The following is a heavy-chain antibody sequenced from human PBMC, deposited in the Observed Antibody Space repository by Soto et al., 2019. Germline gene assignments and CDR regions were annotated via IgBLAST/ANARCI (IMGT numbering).Heavy chain of an antibody. D-gene: IGHD3-22*01. Sequence: ASVKVSCKASGYKFTGYGISWVRQAPGQGLEWMGWISAYTGNTIYAQKFQGRVSMTVDTSTNTAYMDLRNLRSDDTAVYYCARDRVQGVVTAHYNGMEGWGLGTRVTVSS. CDR2: ISAYTGNT. CDR1: GYKFTGYG. V-gene: IGHV1-18*01. CDR3: ARDRVQGVVTAHYNGMEG. J-gene: IGHJ6*02.